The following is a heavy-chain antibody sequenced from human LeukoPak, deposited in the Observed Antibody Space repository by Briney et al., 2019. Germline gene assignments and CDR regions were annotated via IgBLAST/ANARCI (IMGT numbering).Heavy chain of an antibody. V-gene: IGHV4-39*07. Sequence: SETLSLTCTVSGGSISSSSYYWGWIRQPPGKGLEWIGSIYYSRSPYYNPSLKSRVTISVDTSKDQFSLKLSSVTAADTAVYYCARVNYYYYYMDVWGKGTTVTISS. CDR1: GGSISSSSYY. J-gene: IGHJ6*03. CDR3: ARVNYYYYYMDV. CDR2: IYYSRSP.